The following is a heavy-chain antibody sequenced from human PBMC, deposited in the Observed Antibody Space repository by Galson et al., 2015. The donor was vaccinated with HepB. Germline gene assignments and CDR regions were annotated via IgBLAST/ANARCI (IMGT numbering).Heavy chain of an antibody. J-gene: IGHJ3*02. D-gene: IGHD4-17*01. CDR2: IKSKTDGGTT. V-gene: IGHV3-15*07. CDR1: GFTFSNAW. CDR3: TTDLRRHAFDI. Sequence: SLRLSCAGSGFTFSNAWMNWVRQAPGKGLEWVGRIKSKTDGGTTDYAAPVKGRFNISRDDSKNTLYLQMNSLKTEDTAVYYCTTDLRRHAFDIGGHGTTVTVSS.